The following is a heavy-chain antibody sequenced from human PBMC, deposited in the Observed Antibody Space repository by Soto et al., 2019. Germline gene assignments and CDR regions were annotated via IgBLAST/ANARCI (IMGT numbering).Heavy chain of an antibody. V-gene: IGHV3-30*18. Sequence: QGQLVESGGGVVQPGRSLRLSCAASGFTFSNYGMHWVRQAPGKGLEWVAVISYDGSNKYYADSVKGRFTISRDNSKNTLYLQMNSLRAEDTAVYYCAKDLGSGSYLFDAFDIWGQGTMVTVSS. CDR2: ISYDGSNK. CDR1: GFTFSNYG. D-gene: IGHD1-26*01. CDR3: AKDLGSGSYLFDAFDI. J-gene: IGHJ3*02.